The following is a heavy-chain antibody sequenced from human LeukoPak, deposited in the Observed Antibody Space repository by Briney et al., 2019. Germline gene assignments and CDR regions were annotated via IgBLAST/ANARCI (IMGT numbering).Heavy chain of an antibody. D-gene: IGHD2-8*01. V-gene: IGHV4-39*07. Sequence: SETLSPTCTVSGGSISSSSYYWGWIRQPPGKGLEWIGSIYYSGSTYYNPSLKSRVTISVDTSKNQFSLKLSSVTAADTAVYYCAREACTNGVCIYYYYYYMDVWGKGTTVTVSS. J-gene: IGHJ6*03. CDR1: GGSISSSSYY. CDR2: IYYSGST. CDR3: AREACTNGVCIYYYYYYMDV.